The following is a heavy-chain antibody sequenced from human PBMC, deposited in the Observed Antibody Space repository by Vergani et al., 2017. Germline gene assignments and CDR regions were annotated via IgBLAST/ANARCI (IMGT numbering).Heavy chain of an antibody. V-gene: IGHV1-69*04. D-gene: IGHD1-14*01. J-gene: IGHJ6*02. Sequence: QVQLVQSGAEVKKPGSSVKVSCKASGGTFSSYAISWVRQAPGPGLEWMGRIIPILGTANYAQKFQGRVTMTTDTSTSTASMELRSLRSDDTAVYYCARDRVTTGYYGMDVWGQGTTVTVAS. CDR2: IIPILGTA. CDR3: ARDRVTTGYYGMDV. CDR1: GGTFSSYA.